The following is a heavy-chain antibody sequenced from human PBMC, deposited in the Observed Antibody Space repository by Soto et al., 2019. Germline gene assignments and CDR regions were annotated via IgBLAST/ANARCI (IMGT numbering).Heavy chain of an antibody. CDR3: ARLPKGSVVTG. CDR1: GFSFLDHS. D-gene: IGHD2-21*02. J-gene: IGHJ4*01. Sequence: VQLVESGGGVVSPGGSLRLSCVGSGFSFLDHSMNWVRQPPGKGLQWISYISSSSENIYYADSVKGRFTVSRDNAKNTLFLQMNSLRDDHSAIYYCARLPKGSVVTGWGQGSLVTVSS. V-gene: IGHV3-48*02. CDR2: ISSSSENI.